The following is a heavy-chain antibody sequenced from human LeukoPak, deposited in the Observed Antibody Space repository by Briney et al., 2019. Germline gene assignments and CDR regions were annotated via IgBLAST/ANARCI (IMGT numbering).Heavy chain of an antibody. CDR1: GFTFSSYA. J-gene: IGHJ3*02. D-gene: IGHD3-10*01. Sequence: PGGSLRLSCAASGFTFSSYAMHWVPQAPGKGLEWVSSISSSSTIYYADSVKGRFTISRDNAKNSLYLQMNSLRAEDTAVYYCARDSAKGDAFDIWGQGSMVTVSS. CDR3: ARDSAKGDAFDI. CDR2: ISSSSTI. V-gene: IGHV3-69-1*01.